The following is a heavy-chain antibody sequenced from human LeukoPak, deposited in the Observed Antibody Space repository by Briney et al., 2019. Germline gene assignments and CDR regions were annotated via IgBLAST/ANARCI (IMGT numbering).Heavy chain of an antibody. Sequence: GGSLRLSCAASGFTSSSYAMHWVRQAPGKGLEWVAVISYDGSNKYYADSVKGRFTISRDNSKNTLYLQMNSLRAEDTAVYYCATMVRGVSLWGQGTLVTVSS. CDR3: ATMVRGVSL. J-gene: IGHJ4*02. D-gene: IGHD3-10*01. CDR1: GFTSSSYA. CDR2: ISYDGSNK. V-gene: IGHV3-30-3*01.